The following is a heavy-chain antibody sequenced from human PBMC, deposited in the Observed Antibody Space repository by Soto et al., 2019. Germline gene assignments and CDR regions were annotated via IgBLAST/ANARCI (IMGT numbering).Heavy chain of an antibody. CDR1: GFTFSSYA. CDR2: ISGSGGST. CDR3: AKNLRGATSAFDI. J-gene: IGHJ3*02. V-gene: IGHV3-23*01. Sequence: GGSLRLSCAASGFTFSSYAMSWVRQAPGKGLEWVSAISGSGGSTYYADSVKGRFTISRDNSKNTLYLKMNSLRAEDTAVYYCAKNLRGATSAFDIWGQGTMVTVSS. D-gene: IGHD1-26*01.